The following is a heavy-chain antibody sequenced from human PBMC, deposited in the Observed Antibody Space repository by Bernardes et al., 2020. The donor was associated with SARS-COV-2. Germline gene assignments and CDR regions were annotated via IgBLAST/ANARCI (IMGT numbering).Heavy chain of an antibody. D-gene: IGHD1-26*01. CDR1: GFTFSSYD. Sequence: GGSLRLSCAASGFTFSSYDMHWVRQATGKGLEWVSAIGTAGDTYYPGSVKGRFTISRENAKNSLYLQMNSLRAGDTAVYYCARGGATRYYYYGMDVWGQGTTVTVSS. J-gene: IGHJ6*02. CDR3: ARGGATRYYYYGMDV. CDR2: IGTAGDT. V-gene: IGHV3-13*01.